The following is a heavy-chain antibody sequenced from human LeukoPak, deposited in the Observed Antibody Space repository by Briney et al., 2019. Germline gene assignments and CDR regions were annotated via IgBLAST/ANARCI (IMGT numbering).Heavy chain of an antibody. J-gene: IGHJ4*02. CDR2: SRNKAKSYST. D-gene: IGHD3-22*01. Sequence: GGSLRLSCAASGFTFIDYYMDWVRQALGKGLEWVGRSRNKAKSYSTEYAAPVKGRFTISRDESKNSMYLQMNSLKTEDTAVYFCARRGFSDSRGFYPDFDYWGRGTLVTVSS. CDR3: ARRGFSDSRGFYPDFDY. V-gene: IGHV3-72*01. CDR1: GFTFIDYY.